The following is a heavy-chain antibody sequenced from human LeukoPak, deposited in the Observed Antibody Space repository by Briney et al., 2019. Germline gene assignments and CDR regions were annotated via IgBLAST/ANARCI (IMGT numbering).Heavy chain of an antibody. V-gene: IGHV3-53*01. Sequence: GGSLRLSCAASGFTVSSNYMSWVRQAPGKGLEWVSVIYSGGSTYYADSVKGRFTISRDNSKNTLYLQMNSLRAEDTAVYYCARQLYGSGSHMGYNWFDPWGQGTLVTVSS. CDR3: ARQLYGSGSHMGYNWFDP. CDR2: IYSGGST. D-gene: IGHD3-10*01. CDR1: GFTVSSNY. J-gene: IGHJ5*02.